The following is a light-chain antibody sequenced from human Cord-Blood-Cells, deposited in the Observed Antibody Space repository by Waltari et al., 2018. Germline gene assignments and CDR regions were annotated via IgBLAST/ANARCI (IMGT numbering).Light chain of an antibody. Sequence: QSVLTQPPSVYGAPGQRVTISCTGSSPNIGAGYDVHWYQQLPGTAPKLLIYGNSNRPSGVPDRFSGSKSGTSASLAITGLQAEDEADYYCQSYDSSLSGWVFGGGTKLTVL. CDR1: SPNIGAGYD. CDR3: QSYDSSLSGWV. V-gene: IGLV1-40*01. J-gene: IGLJ3*02. CDR2: GNS.